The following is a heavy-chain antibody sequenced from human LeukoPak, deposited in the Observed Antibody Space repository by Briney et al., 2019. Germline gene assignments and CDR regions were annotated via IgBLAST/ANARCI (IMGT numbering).Heavy chain of an antibody. Sequence: GGSLRLSCEVSGFTFTTSDMNWVRQTPGKGLDWVSYISSSGAKMFYAESVRGRFTISRDNGKNSVYLQMNSLRPDDTAVYYCARMGGNFSRWGQGTLVTVSS. CDR1: GFTFTTSD. CDR3: ARMGGNFSR. J-gene: IGHJ4*02. D-gene: IGHD1-26*01. V-gene: IGHV3-48*03. CDR2: ISSSGAKM.